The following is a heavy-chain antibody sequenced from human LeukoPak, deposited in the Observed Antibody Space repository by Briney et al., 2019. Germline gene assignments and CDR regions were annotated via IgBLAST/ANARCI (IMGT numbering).Heavy chain of an antibody. V-gene: IGHV1-2*06. CDR3: AREKESVAGRELDY. J-gene: IGHJ4*02. CDR2: INPNSGGT. CDR1: GYTFTGYY. Sequence: GASVKVSXKASGYTFTGYYIHWMRQAPGQGLQWMGRINPNSGGTNYAQNFQGRVTMTRDTSISTAYMELSSLRSDDTAVYYCAREKESVAGRELDYWGQGTLVTVSS. D-gene: IGHD6-19*01.